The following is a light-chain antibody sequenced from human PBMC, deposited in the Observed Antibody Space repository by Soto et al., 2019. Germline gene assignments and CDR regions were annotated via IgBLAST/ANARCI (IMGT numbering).Light chain of an antibody. CDR2: DAS. CDR3: QQYGDSPRGT. V-gene: IGKV3D-20*01. J-gene: IGKJ4*01. CDR1: QIVSSNY. Sequence: EVVLTQSPASLSLSPGERATLSCGASQIVSSNYLAWYQQKPGLAPRLLIYDASTRATGVPDRFRGSGSGTDFPLTINRLEPEDSAGYYCQQYGDSPRGTFGGGTKVEIK.